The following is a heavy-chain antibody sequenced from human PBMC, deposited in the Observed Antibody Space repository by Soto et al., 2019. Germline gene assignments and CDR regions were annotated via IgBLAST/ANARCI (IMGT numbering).Heavy chain of an antibody. CDR2: IIPIFGTA. Sequence: ASVKVSCKASGGTFSSYAISWVRQAPGEGLEWMGGIIPIFGTANYAQKFQGRVTITADKSTSTAYMELSSLRSEDTAVYYCARGVVAASKLYYYYYGMDVWGQGSTVNVSX. V-gene: IGHV1-69*06. CDR3: ARGVVAASKLYYYYYGMDV. J-gene: IGHJ6*01. D-gene: IGHD2-15*01. CDR1: GGTFSSYA.